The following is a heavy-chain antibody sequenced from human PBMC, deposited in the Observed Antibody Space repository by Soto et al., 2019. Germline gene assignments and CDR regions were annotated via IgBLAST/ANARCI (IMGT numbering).Heavy chain of an antibody. Sequence: QLQLQESGSGLVKPSQTLSLTCAVSGGSISSGGYSWSWIRQPPGKGLEWIGYIYHSGRTYYNPALKRRVTLAVDRSKNQCSLKLSSVTAAETAVSSCARVPGPWGQGTLVPVSS. CDR1: GGSISSGGYS. D-gene: IGHD3-10*01. CDR3: ARVPGP. V-gene: IGHV4-30-2*01. CDR2: IYHSGRT. J-gene: IGHJ5*02.